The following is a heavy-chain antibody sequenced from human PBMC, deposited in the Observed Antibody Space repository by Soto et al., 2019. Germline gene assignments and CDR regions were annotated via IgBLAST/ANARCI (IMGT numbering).Heavy chain of an antibody. CDR1: GFSFTEAW. D-gene: IGHD3-10*01. Sequence: EVRMVESGGGLVKPGGSLRLSCAVSGFSFTEAWMNWVRQAPGKGLEWVGRIKSKAGGGAIDYAAPVKGRFTISRDDSKDTLYLQINSLKTEDTAVYYCTTDGNFGGVVVAFHLWGQGTMLTVSS. CDR3: TTDGNFGGVVVAFHL. CDR2: IKSKAGGGAI. V-gene: IGHV3-15*07. J-gene: IGHJ3*01.